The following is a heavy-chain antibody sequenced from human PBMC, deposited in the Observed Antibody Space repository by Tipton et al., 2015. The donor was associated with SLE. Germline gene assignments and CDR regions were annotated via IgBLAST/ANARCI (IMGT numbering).Heavy chain of an antibody. J-gene: IGHJ6*02. V-gene: IGHV4-39*01. CDR2: IYYSGSN. CDR3: ARQSRRPYYYGMDV. D-gene: IGHD2-2*01. Sequence: TLSLTCTVSGGSISSSSYYWGLIRQPPGKGLEWIGSIYYSGSNYSNPSLKSRGTISVDTSKNQFSLKLSPVTAAATAVYYCARQSRRPYYYGMDVWGQGTTVTVSS. CDR1: GGSISSSSYY.